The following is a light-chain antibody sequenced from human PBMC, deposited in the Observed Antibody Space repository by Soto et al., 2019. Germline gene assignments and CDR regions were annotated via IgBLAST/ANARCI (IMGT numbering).Light chain of an antibody. CDR2: KAS. CDR3: QHYNGYPIT. V-gene: IGKV1-5*03. Sequence: DIQMTQSPSTLSASLGDRVTIACRASQSLSGWLAWYQQKPGKAPKLLIYKASSLESGVPARFSGSGSGTEFTLIISSLQPDDSATYYCQHYNGYPITFGGGTKVEIK. CDR1: QSLSGW. J-gene: IGKJ4*01.